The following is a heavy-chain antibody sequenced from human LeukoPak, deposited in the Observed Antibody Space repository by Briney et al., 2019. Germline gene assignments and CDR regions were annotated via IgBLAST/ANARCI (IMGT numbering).Heavy chain of an antibody. CDR1: GFTFSSYA. CDR3: ARARCSGGSCYLVPFDY. Sequence: GGSLRLSCAASGFTFSSYAMHWVRQAPGKGLEWVAVIWYDGSTEYYADSVKGRFTISRDNSKNTLYLQMNSLRAEDTALYYCARARCSGGSCYLVPFDYWGQGTLVTVSS. J-gene: IGHJ4*02. V-gene: IGHV3-33*08. CDR2: IWYDGSTE. D-gene: IGHD2-15*01.